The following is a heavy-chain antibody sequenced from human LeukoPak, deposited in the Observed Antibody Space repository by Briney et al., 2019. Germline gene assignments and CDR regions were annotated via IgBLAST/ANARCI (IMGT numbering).Heavy chain of an antibody. Sequence: ASVKVSCKASGYTFTGYYMHWVRQAPGQGLEWMGWINPNSGGTNYAQKFQGRVTMTRDTSISTAYMELSRLRSDDTAVYYCARDRSSNYPDAFDIWGQGTMVTVSS. D-gene: IGHD4-11*01. J-gene: IGHJ3*02. V-gene: IGHV1-2*02. CDR3: ARDRSSNYPDAFDI. CDR2: INPNSGGT. CDR1: GYTFTGYY.